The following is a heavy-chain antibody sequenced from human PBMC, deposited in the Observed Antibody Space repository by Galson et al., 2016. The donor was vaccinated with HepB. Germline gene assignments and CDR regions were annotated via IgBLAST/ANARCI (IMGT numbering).Heavy chain of an antibody. D-gene: IGHD3-16*01. CDR1: GDSISGCF. J-gene: IGHJ4*02. Sequence: TLSLTCTVSGDSISGCFWTWIRQPPGKGLEWIGSSYYTGSPNYHPSLKSRVTISVDTSKKKFSLKLTSVTAADTAVYYCARGAIGDYPYWGQGILVTVSS. CDR3: ARGAIGDYPY. V-gene: IGHV4-59*01. CDR2: SYYTGSP.